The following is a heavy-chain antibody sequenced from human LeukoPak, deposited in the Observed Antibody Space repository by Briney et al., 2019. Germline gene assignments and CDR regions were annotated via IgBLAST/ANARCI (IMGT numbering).Heavy chain of an antibody. CDR3: ARDWGNDGDAFDI. CDR2: ISSSSYI. J-gene: IGHJ3*02. D-gene: IGHD3-16*01. Sequence: GGSLRLSCAASGFTFSSYSMNWVRQAPGKGLEWVSSISSSSYIYYADSVKGRFTISRDNAKNSLYLQMNSLRAEDTAVYYCARDWGNDGDAFDIWGQGTMVTVSS. V-gene: IGHV3-21*01. CDR1: GFTFSSYS.